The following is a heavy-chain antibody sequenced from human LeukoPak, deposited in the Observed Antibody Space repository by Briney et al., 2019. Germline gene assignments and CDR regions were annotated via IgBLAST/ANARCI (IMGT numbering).Heavy chain of an antibody. Sequence: ASVKVSCKASGYTFTSYDINWVRQATGQGLEWMGWMNPNSGNTGYAQKFQGRVTITRNTSISTAYMELSSLRSEETAVYYCARGSPAARLAEDYWGQGTLVTVSS. CDR3: ARGSPAARLAEDY. V-gene: IGHV1-8*03. CDR2: MNPNSGNT. CDR1: GYTFTSYD. D-gene: IGHD6-6*01. J-gene: IGHJ4*02.